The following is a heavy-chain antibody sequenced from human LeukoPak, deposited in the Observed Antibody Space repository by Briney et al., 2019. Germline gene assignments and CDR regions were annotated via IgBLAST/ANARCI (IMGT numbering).Heavy chain of an antibody. Sequence: ASVKVSCKASGYIFTGYYMHWVRQAPGQGLEWMGWINPNSGDTNYAQKFQGRVTMTRDTSISTAYMELSRLRSDDTAVHYCARGRITMVRGAPPFDPWGQGTLVTVSS. CDR1: GYIFTGYY. D-gene: IGHD3-10*01. CDR3: ARGRITMVRGAPPFDP. V-gene: IGHV1-2*02. J-gene: IGHJ5*02. CDR2: INPNSGDT.